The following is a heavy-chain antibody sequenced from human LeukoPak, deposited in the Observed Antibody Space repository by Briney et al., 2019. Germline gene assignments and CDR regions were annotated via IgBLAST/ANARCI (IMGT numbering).Heavy chain of an antibody. V-gene: IGHV1-2*02. CDR1: GYTFSGYY. CDR3: ARDLVSGNLSNYYRDV. CDR2: INPNGGGT. J-gene: IGHJ6*03. D-gene: IGHD1-1*01. Sequence: ATVSVSCKASGYTFSGYYMHWVRQAPGQGLEWMGWINPNGGGTNYAQQFQGSATMTRDTSINTAYMELSMLTSDDTAVYYWARDLVSGNLSNYYRDVWGKGATLTVFS.